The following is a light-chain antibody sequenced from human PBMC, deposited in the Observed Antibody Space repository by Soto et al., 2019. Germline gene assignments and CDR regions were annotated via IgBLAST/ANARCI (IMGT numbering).Light chain of an antibody. CDR1: QDISKY. CDR3: QQYDQLPIT. CDR2: DVF. V-gene: IGKV1-33*01. J-gene: IGKJ4*01. Sequence: DIQMTQSASSLPASVGDTVTISCQASQDISKYLNWFQQKPGKAPKLLIYDVFNVETGVPSRFSGRGSRTDFTLIISNLQPEDFATYYCQQYDQLPITFGGGTKVDI.